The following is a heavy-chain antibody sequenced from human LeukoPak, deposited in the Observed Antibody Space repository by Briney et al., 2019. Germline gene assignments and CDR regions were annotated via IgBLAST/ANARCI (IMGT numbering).Heavy chain of an antibody. CDR1: GFAFSSYG. J-gene: IGHJ4*02. Sequence: GGSLRLSCAASGFAFSSYGMHWIRQAPGKGLEWVAVISYDGSNKYYADSVKGRFTISRDNSKNTLYLQVNSLRAEDTAVYYCAKGNQFRDFDYWGQGTLVTVSS. CDR2: ISYDGSNK. D-gene: IGHD5-24*01. V-gene: IGHV3-30*18. CDR3: AKGNQFRDFDY.